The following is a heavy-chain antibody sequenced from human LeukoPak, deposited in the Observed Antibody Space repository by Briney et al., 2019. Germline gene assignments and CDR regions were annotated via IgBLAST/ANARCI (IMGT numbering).Heavy chain of an antibody. J-gene: IGHJ5*02. CDR2: IYTSGST. CDR1: GGSISSYY. Sequence: PSETLSLTCTVSGGSISSYYWSWIRQPPGKGLEWIGYIYTSGSTNYNPSLKSRVTISVDTSKNQFSLKLSSVTAADTAVYYCARVLRYFSYGRGVGPFDPWGQGNLVTVSS. CDR3: ARVLRYFSYGRGVGPFDP. V-gene: IGHV4-4*09. D-gene: IGHD3-9*01.